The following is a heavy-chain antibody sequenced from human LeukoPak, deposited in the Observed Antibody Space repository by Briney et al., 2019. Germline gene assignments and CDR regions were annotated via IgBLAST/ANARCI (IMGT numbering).Heavy chain of an antibody. CDR3: VRGTGY. CDR1: GFTFSTYV. J-gene: IGHJ4*02. V-gene: IGHV3-64D*06. CDR2: ISSNGDNT. Sequence: PGGSLRLSCSVSGFTFSTYVMHWARQAPGKGLEYVSAISSNGDNTYYADSVKGRFTISGDNSKNTLYLQMSSLRADDTAVYYCVRGTGYWGQGTLVTVSS.